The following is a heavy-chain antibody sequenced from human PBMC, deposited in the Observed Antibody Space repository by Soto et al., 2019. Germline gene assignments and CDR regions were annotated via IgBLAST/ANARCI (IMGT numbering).Heavy chain of an antibody. CDR1: VFTFISYA. J-gene: IGHJ4*02. CDR2: ISGSGGST. Sequence: GWSLRLACASSVFTFISYAMRWVRQAPGKGLEWVSAISGSGGSTYYADSVKGRFTISRDNSKNTLYLQMNSLRAEDTAVYYCAKTDYYCSSTSCNWDYWGQGTLVNVS. V-gene: IGHV3-23*01. D-gene: IGHD2-2*01. CDR3: AKTDYYCSSTSCNWDY.